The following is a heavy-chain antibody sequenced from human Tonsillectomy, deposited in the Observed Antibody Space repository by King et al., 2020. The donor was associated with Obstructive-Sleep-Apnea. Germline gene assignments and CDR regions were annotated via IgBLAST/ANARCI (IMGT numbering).Heavy chain of an antibody. CDR2: RYESGSS. D-gene: IGHD3-10*01. CDR3: ARRTGKGRGAFDI. J-gene: IGHJ3*02. V-gene: IGHV4-59*01. CDR1: GASISGYY. Sequence: VQLQESGPGLVKPSETLSLTCTVSGASISGYYWGWIRQPPEKELEWIGHRYESGSSNYNPSLKSRVTISVDTSKNHFSLNLTFVTEADTAVYYCARRTGKGRGAFDIWGQGTLVTVSS.